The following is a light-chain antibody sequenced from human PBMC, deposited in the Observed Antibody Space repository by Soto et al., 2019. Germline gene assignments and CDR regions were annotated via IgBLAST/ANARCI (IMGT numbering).Light chain of an antibody. CDR3: CSYTRSGTLI. J-gene: IGLJ1*01. CDR2: DVS. V-gene: IGLV2-14*01. Sequence: QSVLTQPASVSGSPGQSITISCVGTSSDIGDYNYVSWYQQHPGKVPKVIIYDVSNRPSGVSYRFSATKSGNTASLTISGLQAEDEADYYCCSYTRSGTLIFGIGTKATVL. CDR1: SSDIGDYNY.